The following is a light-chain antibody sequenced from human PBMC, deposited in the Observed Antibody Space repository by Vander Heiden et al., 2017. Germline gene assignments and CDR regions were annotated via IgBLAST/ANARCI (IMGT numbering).Light chain of an antibody. CDR1: QSISSY. Sequence: IQMTQPPSSLSASVGDRVTITCRASQSISSYLNWYQQKPGKAPKLLIYAASSLQSGVPSRFSGSGSGTDFTLTISSLQPEDFATYYCQQSYRTPLTFGGGTKVEIK. J-gene: IGKJ4*01. CDR3: QQSYRTPLT. CDR2: AAS. V-gene: IGKV1-39*01.